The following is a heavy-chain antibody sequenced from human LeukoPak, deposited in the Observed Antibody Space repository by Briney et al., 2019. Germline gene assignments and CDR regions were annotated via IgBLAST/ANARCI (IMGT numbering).Heavy chain of an antibody. CDR2: IYYSGST. V-gene: IGHV4-39*07. J-gene: IGHJ5*02. Sequence: SETLSLTCTVSGGSISSSSYYWGWIRQPPGKGLEWIGSIYYSGSTYYNPSLKSRVAISVDTSKNQFSLKLSSVTAADTAVYYCARGIAARLNWFDPWGQGTLVTVSS. D-gene: IGHD6-6*01. CDR1: GGSISSSSYY. CDR3: ARGIAARLNWFDP.